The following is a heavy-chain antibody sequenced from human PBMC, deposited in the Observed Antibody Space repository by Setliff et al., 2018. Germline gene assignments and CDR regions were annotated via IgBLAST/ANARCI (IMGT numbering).Heavy chain of an antibody. CDR2: IYSDGSA. D-gene: IGHD6-19*01. Sequence: GGSLRLSCAASGFTVSSNYMTWVRQAPGKGLEWVSLIYSDGSAYYADSVKGRFTISRDNSKNTLYLQMNSLRPEDTAVYYCARDRRRYSSGSYSFFDYWGQGTLVTVSS. J-gene: IGHJ4*02. CDR3: ARDRRRYSSGSYSFFDY. V-gene: IGHV3-66*02. CDR1: GFTVSSNY.